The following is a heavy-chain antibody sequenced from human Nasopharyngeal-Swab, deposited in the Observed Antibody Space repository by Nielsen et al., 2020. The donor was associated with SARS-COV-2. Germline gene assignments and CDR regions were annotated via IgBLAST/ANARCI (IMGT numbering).Heavy chain of an antibody. D-gene: IGHD2-21*01. CDR2: ISSSSSYT. J-gene: IGHJ4*02. Sequence: GESLKISCAASGFTFSDYYMSWIRQAPGKGLEWVSYISSSSSYTNYADSVKGRFTISRDNAKNSPYLQMNSLRAEDTAVYYCAREGHIVVPKAFDYWGQGTLVTVSS. V-gene: IGHV3-11*05. CDR1: GFTFSDYY. CDR3: AREGHIVVPKAFDY.